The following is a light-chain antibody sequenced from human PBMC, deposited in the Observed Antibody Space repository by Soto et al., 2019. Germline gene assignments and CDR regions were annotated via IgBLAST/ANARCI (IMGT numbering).Light chain of an antibody. CDR1: QNIHTN. CDR2: GAS. V-gene: IGKV3D-15*01. CDR3: HQYFRSPLT. Sequence: EIVMTQSPATLSVSPGERATLSCRAGQNIHTNLAWYQQKPGQAPRLLFYGASTGATGLPARFSGSGSGTEFTLSINSLQAEDCAVYYCHQYFRSPLTFGGGTKVDI. J-gene: IGKJ4*01.